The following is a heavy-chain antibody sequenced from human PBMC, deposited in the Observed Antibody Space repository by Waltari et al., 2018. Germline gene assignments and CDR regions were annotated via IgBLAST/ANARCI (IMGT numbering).Heavy chain of an antibody. Sequence: GKTLEWIGYIVYSGTTSYNPSLKSRVTLSLDTSKNQFSLSLKSVTAADTAIYYCARHRGASFDSWGQGTLVTVSS. J-gene: IGHJ4*02. CDR2: IVYSGTT. V-gene: IGHV4-59*08. D-gene: IGHD1-26*01. CDR3: ARHRGASFDS.